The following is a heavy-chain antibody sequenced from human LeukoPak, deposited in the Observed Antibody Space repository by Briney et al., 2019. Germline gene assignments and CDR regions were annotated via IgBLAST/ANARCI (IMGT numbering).Heavy chain of an antibody. CDR3: AKDRMVRGVIPYYSDY. CDR1: GFTFSSYA. D-gene: IGHD3-10*01. V-gene: IGHV3-23*01. Sequence: PGGSLRLSCAASGFTFSSYAMSWVRQAPGKGLEWVSSISGSGSSTYFADSVKGRFTTSRDNSKNTLYLQMNSLRAEDTAVYYCAKDRMVRGVIPYYSDYWGQGTLVTVSS. J-gene: IGHJ4*02. CDR2: ISGSGSST.